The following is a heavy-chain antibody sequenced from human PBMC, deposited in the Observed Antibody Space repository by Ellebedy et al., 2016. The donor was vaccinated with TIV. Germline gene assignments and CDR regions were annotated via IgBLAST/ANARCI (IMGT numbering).Heavy chain of an antibody. CDR1: GFTFSSYS. CDR3: ASLTTYNAPGP. D-gene: IGHD4-17*01. J-gene: IGHJ5*02. CDR2: ISSSSSTI. Sequence: GESLKISCAASGFTFSSYSMNWVRQAPGKGLEWVSYISSSSSTIYYADSVKGRFTISRDNAKNSLYLQMNSLKASDTAMYYCASLTTYNAPGPWGQGTLVTVSS. V-gene: IGHV3-48*04.